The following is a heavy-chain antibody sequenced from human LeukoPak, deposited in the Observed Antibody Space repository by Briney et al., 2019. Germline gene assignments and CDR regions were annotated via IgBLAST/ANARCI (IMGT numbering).Heavy chain of an antibody. CDR3: AKDGTFGTVAYYFDY. Sequence: GGSLRLSCAASGFTFSSYAMSWVRQAPGKGLEWVSAISGSGGSTYYADSVKGRFTISRDNSKNTLYLQMNSLRAEDTAVYYCAKDGTFGTVAYYFDYWGQGTLVTVSS. J-gene: IGHJ4*02. V-gene: IGHV3-23*01. CDR2: ISGSGGST. D-gene: IGHD2-15*01. CDR1: GFTFSSYA.